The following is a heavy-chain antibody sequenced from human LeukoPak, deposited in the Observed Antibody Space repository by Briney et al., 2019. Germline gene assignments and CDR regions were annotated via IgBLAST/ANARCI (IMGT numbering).Heavy chain of an antibody. J-gene: IGHJ4*02. Sequence: GGSLRLSCTASGFTFTTYAMTWVRQAPGKGLEWISSMSSGSRYIYYADSVRGRFTISRDNTRNSLYLAMNNLRAEDTAIYYCARDRPTGASRIFVVQWGQGTPVTDSS. CDR3: ARDRPTGASRIFVVQ. CDR2: MSSGSRYI. CDR1: GFTFTTYA. D-gene: IGHD2-15*01. V-gene: IGHV3-21*06.